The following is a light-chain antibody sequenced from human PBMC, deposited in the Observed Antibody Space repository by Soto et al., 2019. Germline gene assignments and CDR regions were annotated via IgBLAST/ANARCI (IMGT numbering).Light chain of an antibody. CDR2: TTS. CDR1: QGIGND. CDR3: LQDYSYPLT. V-gene: IGKV1-6*01. J-gene: IGKJ4*01. Sequence: AIPMTQSPSSLSASVGDRVTITCRASQGIGNDLGWYQQKPGKAPKLLLYTTSNLQSGVPSRFSGSGSGTDFTLTISSLQPEDFATYYCLQDYSYPLTFGGGTKVEI.